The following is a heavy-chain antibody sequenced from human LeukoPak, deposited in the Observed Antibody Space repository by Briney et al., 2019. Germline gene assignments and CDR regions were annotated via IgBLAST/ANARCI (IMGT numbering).Heavy chain of an antibody. Sequence: ASVKVSCKASGYTFTSYAMNWVRQAPGQGLEWMGWINTNTGNPTYAQGFTGRFVFSLDTSVSTAYLQISSLKAEDTAVYYCAREVEMATIRAFDIWGQGTMVTVSS. CDR2: INTNTGNP. D-gene: IGHD5-24*01. CDR3: AREVEMATIRAFDI. V-gene: IGHV7-4-1*02. J-gene: IGHJ3*02. CDR1: GYTFTSYA.